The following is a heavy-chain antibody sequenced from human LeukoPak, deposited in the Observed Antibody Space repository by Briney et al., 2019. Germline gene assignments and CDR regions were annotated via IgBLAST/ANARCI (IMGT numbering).Heavy chain of an antibody. J-gene: IGHJ6*04. Sequence: SETLSLTCAVYGGSFSGYYWSWIRQPPGKGLEWIGEINHSGSTNYNPSLKSRVTISVDTSKNQFSLKLSSVTAADTAVYYRAREPITMVRGVMTNGMDVWGKGTTVTVSS. CDR1: GGSFSGYY. CDR3: AREPITMVRGVMTNGMDV. CDR2: INHSGST. V-gene: IGHV4-34*01. D-gene: IGHD3-10*01.